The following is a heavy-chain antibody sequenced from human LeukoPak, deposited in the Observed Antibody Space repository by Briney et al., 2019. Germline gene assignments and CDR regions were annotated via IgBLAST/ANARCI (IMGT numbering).Heavy chain of an antibody. CDR3: TRDNDYYGSGSSNFDY. CDR1: GFTFGDYA. CDR2: IRSKAYGGTT. D-gene: IGHD3-10*01. V-gene: IGHV3-49*04. J-gene: IGHJ4*02. Sequence: GGSLRLSCTASGFTFGDYAMSWVRQAPGKGLEWVGFIRSKAYGGTTEYAASVKGRFTISRDDSKSIAYLQMNSLKTEDTAVYYCTRDNDYYGSGSSNFDYWGRGTLVTVSS.